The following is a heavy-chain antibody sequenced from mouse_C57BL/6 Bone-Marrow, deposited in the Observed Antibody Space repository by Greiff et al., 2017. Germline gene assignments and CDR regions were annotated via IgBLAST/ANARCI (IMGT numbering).Heavy chain of an antibody. CDR1: GYTFTSYW. CDR2: IYPGSGST. V-gene: IGHV1-55*01. J-gene: IGHJ3*01. CDR3: ARGPSGSSYGFAY. D-gene: IGHD1-1*01. Sequence: VQLQQPGAELVKPGASVKMSCKASGYTFTSYWITWVKQRPGQGLEWIGDIYPGSGSTNYNEKFKSKATLTVDTSSSTAYMQLSSLTSEDSAVYYCARGPSGSSYGFAYWGQGTLVTVSA.